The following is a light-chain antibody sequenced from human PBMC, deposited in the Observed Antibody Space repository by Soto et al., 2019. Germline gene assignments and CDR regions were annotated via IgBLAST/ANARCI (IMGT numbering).Light chain of an antibody. J-gene: IGKJ2*01. Sequence: DIQMTQSPSTLSASVGDTVTITCRASQSISNWLAWYQQKPGQAPKLLIHKASTLESGVPSRFSGSGSGTEFTLTISGLQPDDFATFYCQQYDRFPYTFGQGTNLEIK. CDR1: QSISNW. CDR3: QQYDRFPYT. V-gene: IGKV1-5*03. CDR2: KAS.